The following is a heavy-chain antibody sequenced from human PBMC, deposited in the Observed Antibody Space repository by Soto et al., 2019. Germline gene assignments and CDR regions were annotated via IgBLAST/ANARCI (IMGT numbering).Heavy chain of an antibody. CDR3: ARAIVVVPAAIHNWFDP. D-gene: IGHD2-2*02. CDR2: IIPSFGTA. Sequence: QVQLVQSGAEVKKPVSSVKVSCKASGGTFSSYAISWVRQAPGQGLEWMGGIIPSFGTANYAQKFQGRVTITADESTSTAYMELSSLRSEDTAVYYCARAIVVVPAAIHNWFDPWGQGTLVTVSS. V-gene: IGHV1-69*01. CDR1: GGTFSSYA. J-gene: IGHJ5*02.